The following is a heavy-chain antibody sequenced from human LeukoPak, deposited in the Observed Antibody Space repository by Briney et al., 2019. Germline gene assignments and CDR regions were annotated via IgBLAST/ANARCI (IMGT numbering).Heavy chain of an antibody. Sequence: GGSLRLSCAASGFTFSGYTLNWVRQAPGKGLEWVSYISRTSDIVSYADSVRGRFTISRDNAKNSLYLQMSSLRAEVTAVYYCARDYGYAFDTWGQGTMVTVSS. J-gene: IGHJ3*02. CDR1: GFTFSGYT. CDR3: ARDYGYAFDT. V-gene: IGHV3-48*01. CDR2: ISRTSDIV. D-gene: IGHD3-16*01.